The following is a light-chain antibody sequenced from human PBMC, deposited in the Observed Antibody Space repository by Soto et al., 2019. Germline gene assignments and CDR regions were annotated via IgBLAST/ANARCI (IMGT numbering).Light chain of an antibody. CDR2: GAS. J-gene: IGKJ2*01. CDR3: QHYGTSLYT. V-gene: IGKV3-20*01. Sequence: EIVLTQSPGTLSLSPGERATLSCRASQSVRSTQLAWYQQQPGQAPRLLIYGASSRATGIPDRFSGSGSGTDFTLTISRLEPEDFAVYYCQHYGTSLYTFGQGTKLQIK. CDR1: QSVRSTQ.